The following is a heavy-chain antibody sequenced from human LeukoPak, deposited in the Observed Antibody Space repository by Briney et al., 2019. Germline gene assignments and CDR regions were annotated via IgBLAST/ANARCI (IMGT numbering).Heavy chain of an antibody. CDR1: GGTFSSYA. CDR2: IIPILGIA. J-gene: IGHJ3*02. Sequence: SVKVSCKASGGTFSSYAISWVRQAPGQGLEWMGRIIPILGIANYAQEFQGRVTITADKSTSTAYMELSSLRSEDTAVYYCARLGVGSDAFDIWGQGTMVTVSS. V-gene: IGHV1-69*04. CDR3: ARLGVGSDAFDI. D-gene: IGHD3-16*01.